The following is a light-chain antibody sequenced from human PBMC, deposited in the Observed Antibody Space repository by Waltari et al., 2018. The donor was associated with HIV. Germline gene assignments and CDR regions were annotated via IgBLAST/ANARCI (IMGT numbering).Light chain of an antibody. CDR2: GAS. CDR1: QSVSNKF. V-gene: IGKV3-20*01. J-gene: IGKJ2*03. Sequence: DTVVTQPPGTLSLSTGDRATLSCRASQSVSNKFLAWYQHKRGQASRLLVYGASSRARGIPDRFSGSGSGTDFTLTISRLEPEDFAMYFCQQYGSSTYSFGQGTKLEIK. CDR3: QQYGSSTYS.